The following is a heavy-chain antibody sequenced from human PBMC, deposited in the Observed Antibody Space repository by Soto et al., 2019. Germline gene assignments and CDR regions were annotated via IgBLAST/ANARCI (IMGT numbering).Heavy chain of an antibody. CDR1: GGSISSGDYY. D-gene: IGHD6-13*01. CDR3: ARDRSTIAAAGTISWFDP. Sequence: SETLSLTCTVSGGSISSGDYYWSWIRQPPGKGLEWIGYIYYSGSTYYNPSLKSRVTISVDTSKNQFSLKLSSVTAADTAVYYCARDRSTIAAAGTISWFDPWGQGTLVTVSS. V-gene: IGHV4-30-4*01. J-gene: IGHJ5*02. CDR2: IYYSGST.